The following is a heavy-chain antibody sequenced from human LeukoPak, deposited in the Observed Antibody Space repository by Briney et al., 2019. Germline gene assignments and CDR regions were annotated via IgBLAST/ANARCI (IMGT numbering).Heavy chain of an antibody. V-gene: IGHV7-4-1*02. CDR3: ARVGSPWWFDP. Sequence: ASVKVSCKASGYRFTSYSITWVRQAPGQGLECMGWINTNTGNPTYAQGFTGRFVFSLDTSVSTAYLLISSLKAEDTAIYYCARVGSPWWFDPWGQGTLVTVSS. CDR1: GYRFTSYS. CDR2: INTNTGNP. D-gene: IGHD6-19*01. J-gene: IGHJ5*02.